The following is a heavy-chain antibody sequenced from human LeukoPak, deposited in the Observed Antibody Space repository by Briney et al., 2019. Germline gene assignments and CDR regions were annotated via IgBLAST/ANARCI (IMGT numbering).Heavy chain of an antibody. CDR2: IYFSGST. Sequence: SETLSLTCTVSGGSISSGGYYWNWIRQHPGKGLEWIGYIYFSGSTYNNPSLERRVTISVDASKNQFSLKLNSVTAADTAVYYCARDLGYCSGGSCFPGGYFDYWGQGTLVTVSS. J-gene: IGHJ4*02. CDR3: ARDLGYCSGGSCFPGGYFDY. CDR1: GGSISSGGYY. D-gene: IGHD2-15*01. V-gene: IGHV4-31*03.